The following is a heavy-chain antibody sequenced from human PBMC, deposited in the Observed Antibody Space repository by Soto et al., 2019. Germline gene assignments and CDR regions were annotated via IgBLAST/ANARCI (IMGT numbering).Heavy chain of an antibody. CDR1: GGSFSGYY. Sequence: SETLSLTSAVYGGSFSGYYWSWIRQPPGKGLEWIGEINHSGSTNYNPSLKSRVTISVDTSRNQFSLRLSSVTAADTAVYYCERGRRTAVTIDYWGQGTLVTVSS. V-gene: IGHV4-34*01. J-gene: IGHJ4*02. CDR3: ERGRRTAVTIDY. D-gene: IGHD4-17*01. CDR2: INHSGST.